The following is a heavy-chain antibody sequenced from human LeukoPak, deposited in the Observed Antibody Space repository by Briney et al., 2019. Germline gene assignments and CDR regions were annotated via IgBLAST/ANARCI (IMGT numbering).Heavy chain of an antibody. CDR1: GFVFNNYG. D-gene: IGHD3-3*01. V-gene: IGHV3-21*01. CDR2: ISGAGDAS. Sequence: GGSLRLSCVASGFVFNNYGMAWVRQAPGKGLQWVATISGAGDASYYADSVKGRFTISRDNAKNSLYLQMNSLRAEDTAVYYCARDSRSGVFGVAPFDYWGQGTLVTVSS. CDR3: ARDSRSGVFGVAPFDY. J-gene: IGHJ4*02.